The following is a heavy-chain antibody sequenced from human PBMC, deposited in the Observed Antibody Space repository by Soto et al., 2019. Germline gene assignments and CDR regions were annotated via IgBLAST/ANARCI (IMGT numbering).Heavy chain of an antibody. CDR1: GFTFSSYG. CDR3: AKEGESRIVVVPAAFMDV. Sequence: GSLRLSCAASGFTFSSYGMHWVRQAPGKGLEWVAVISYDGSNKYYADSVKGRFTISRDNSKNTLYLQMNSLRAEDTAVYYCAKEGESRIVVVPAAFMDVWGQGTTVTVSS. J-gene: IGHJ6*02. D-gene: IGHD2-2*01. V-gene: IGHV3-30*18. CDR2: ISYDGSNK.